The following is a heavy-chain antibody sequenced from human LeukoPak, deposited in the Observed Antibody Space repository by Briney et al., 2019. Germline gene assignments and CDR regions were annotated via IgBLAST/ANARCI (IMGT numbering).Heavy chain of an antibody. Sequence: SETLSLTCTVSGGSISSSSYYWSWIRQPPGKGLEWIGYIYYSGSTNYNPSLKSRVTISVDTSKNQFSLKLSSVTAADTAVYYCARHRGYCSSTSCQPYNWFDPWGQGTLVTVSS. CDR1: GGSISSSSYY. J-gene: IGHJ5*02. D-gene: IGHD2-2*01. CDR2: IYYSGST. CDR3: ARHRGYCSSTSCQPYNWFDP. V-gene: IGHV4-61*05.